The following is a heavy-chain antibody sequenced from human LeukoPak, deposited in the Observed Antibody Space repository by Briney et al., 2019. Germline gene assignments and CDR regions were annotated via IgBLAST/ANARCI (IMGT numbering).Heavy chain of an antibody. V-gene: IGHV4-39*01. CDR2: IYYSGST. CDR3: ARLGPSNLPHYDY. CDR1: GGSISSSSYY. D-gene: IGHD4-11*01. J-gene: IGHJ4*02. Sequence: SETLFLTCTVSGGSISSSSYYWGWIRQPPGKGLEWIGSIYYSGSTYYNPSLKSRVTISVDTSKNQFSLKLSSVTAADTAVYYCARLGPSNLPHYDYWGQGTLVTVSS.